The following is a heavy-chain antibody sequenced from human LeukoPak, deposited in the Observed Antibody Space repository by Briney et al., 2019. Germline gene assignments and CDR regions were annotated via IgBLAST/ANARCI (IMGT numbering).Heavy chain of an antibody. V-gene: IGHV4-34*01. CDR3: ARGRSPPRTAAPGSDYNFYGMDV. CDR2: INHSGST. J-gene: IGHJ6*02. D-gene: IGHD6-13*01. CDR1: GGSFSGYY. Sequence: PSETLSLTCAVYGGSFSGYYWSWIRQPPGKGLEWIGEINHSGSTNYNPSLKSRVTISVDRSKNQFSLKMSSVTAADTAVYYCARGRSPPRTAAPGSDYNFYGMDVWGQGTTVTVS.